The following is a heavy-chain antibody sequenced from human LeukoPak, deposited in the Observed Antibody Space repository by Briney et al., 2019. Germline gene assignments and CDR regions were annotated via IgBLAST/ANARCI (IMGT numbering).Heavy chain of an antibody. CDR1: GYSENFYG. CDR2: ISAQHGQT. D-gene: IGHD3-3*01. CDR3: ARHGFTIFGVVTKKRGWFDP. J-gene: IGHJ5*02. V-gene: IGHV1-18*01. Sequence: ASVKVSCKTSGYSENFYGITWVRQVAGQGLEWMGWISAQHGQTEYAPNSQDRVTMTTDTYTNTAYMELRSLRSDDTAVYYCARHGFTIFGVVTKKRGWFDPWGQGTLVTVSS.